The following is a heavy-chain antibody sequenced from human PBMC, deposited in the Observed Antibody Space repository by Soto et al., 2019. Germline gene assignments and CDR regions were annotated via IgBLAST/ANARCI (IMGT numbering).Heavy chain of an antibody. CDR2: ISAGGGNT. CDR3: VKHSEYQLLSWFDP. Sequence: EVQLLESGGGLVQPGGSPRLSCAASGFSFSTYAMSWVRQAPGKGLEWVSGISAGGGNTFYADSVRGRFTISRDNSKNTLYLQINSLRAEDTALYYCVKHSEYQLLSWFDPWGQGTLVTVSS. V-gene: IGHV3-23*01. J-gene: IGHJ5*02. D-gene: IGHD2-2*01. CDR1: GFSFSTYA.